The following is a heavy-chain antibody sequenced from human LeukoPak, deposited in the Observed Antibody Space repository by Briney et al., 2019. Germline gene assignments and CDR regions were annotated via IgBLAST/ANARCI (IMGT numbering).Heavy chain of an antibody. Sequence: ASVKVSCKASGYTFTSYGISWVRQAPGQGLEWMGWISTYNGNTNYAQKLQGRVTMTTDTSASTAYMELSSLRSEDTAVYYCARALGGSCYSVCFYYGMDVWGQGTTVTVSS. CDR1: GYTFTSYG. D-gene: IGHD2-15*01. CDR3: ARALGGSCYSVCFYYGMDV. V-gene: IGHV1-18*01. J-gene: IGHJ6*02. CDR2: ISTYNGNT.